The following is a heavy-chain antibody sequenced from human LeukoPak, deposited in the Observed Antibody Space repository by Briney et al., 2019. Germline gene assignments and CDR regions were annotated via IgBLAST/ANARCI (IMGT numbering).Heavy chain of an antibody. D-gene: IGHD2-2*01. CDR2: IYTSGST. V-gene: IGHV4-4*07. J-gene: IGHJ6*02. CDR1: GGSISSYY. CDR3: ARDPVREFITAAQYGMDV. Sequence: SETLSLPFPVSGGSISSYYWSWIRPPAGKGLGWIGRIYTSGSTNYNPSLKSRVTMSVDASKNQFSLKLSSVTAAGTAVYYCARDPVREFITAAQYGMDVWGQGTTVTVSS.